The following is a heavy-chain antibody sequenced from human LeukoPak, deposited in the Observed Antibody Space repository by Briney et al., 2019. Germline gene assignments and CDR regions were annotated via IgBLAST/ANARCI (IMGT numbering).Heavy chain of an antibody. Sequence: SVKVSCKASGGTFSSYAISWVRQAPGQGLEWMGGIIPIFGTANYAQRFQGRVTITADESTSTAYMELSSLRSEDTAVYYCASSIAVAGEEINYYYYGMDVWGQGTTVTVSS. J-gene: IGHJ6*02. D-gene: IGHD6-19*01. CDR1: GGTFSSYA. V-gene: IGHV1-69*13. CDR3: ASSIAVAGEEINYYYYGMDV. CDR2: IIPIFGTA.